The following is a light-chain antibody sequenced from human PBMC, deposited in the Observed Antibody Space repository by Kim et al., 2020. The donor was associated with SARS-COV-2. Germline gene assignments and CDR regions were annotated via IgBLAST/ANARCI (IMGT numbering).Light chain of an antibody. V-gene: IGKV1-39*01. Sequence: ASPGDRVTITCRASQRISTYLNWYQQKPGKAPTLLIYAATNLQRGVPSRFSGSGSGTDFTLTISSLQPEDSGSYFCQQSYNAPWTFGQGTKVDIK. CDR1: QRISTY. J-gene: IGKJ1*01. CDR2: AAT. CDR3: QQSYNAPWT.